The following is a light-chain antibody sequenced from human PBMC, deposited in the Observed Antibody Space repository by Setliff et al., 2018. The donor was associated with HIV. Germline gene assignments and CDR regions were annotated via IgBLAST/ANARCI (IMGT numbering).Light chain of an antibody. J-gene: IGKJ1*01. Sequence: DIQMTQSPSTLSASVGDRVTITCRASQNIHSWLAWYQQKPGRAPKLLIYRASNLESGVPSRFSVSESGSEFTLTISSLQPDDFATYYCQQYNSYGWTFGQGTKVDIK. CDR1: QNIHSW. CDR2: RAS. CDR3: QQYNSYGWT. V-gene: IGKV1-5*03.